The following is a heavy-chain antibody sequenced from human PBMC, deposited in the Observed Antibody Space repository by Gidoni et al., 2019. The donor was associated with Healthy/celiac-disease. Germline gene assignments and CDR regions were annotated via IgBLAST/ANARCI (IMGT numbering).Heavy chain of an antibody. CDR3: ARDGGFGGAKEAFDI. J-gene: IGHJ3*02. CDR2: ISSSSSYI. V-gene: IGHV3-21*01. Sequence: EVPLVESGGGLVKPGGSLRLSCAASGFTFSSYSMNWVRQAPGKGLEWVSSISSSSSYIYYADSVKGRFTISRDNAKNSLYLQMNSLRAEDTAVYYCARDGGFGGAKEAFDIWGQGTMVTVSS. CDR1: GFTFSSYS. D-gene: IGHD3-16*01.